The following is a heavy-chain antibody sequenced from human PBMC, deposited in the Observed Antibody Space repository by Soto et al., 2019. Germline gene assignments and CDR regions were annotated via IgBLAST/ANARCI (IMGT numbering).Heavy chain of an antibody. CDR3: ARDTYSGYHFGL. D-gene: IGHD5-12*01. CDR1: GASVAGGSYY. V-gene: IGHV4-30-4*01. J-gene: IGHJ5*02. Sequence: SETLSLTFSVSGASVAGGSYYWSWVRQPPGKGLEWIGYIPSRGRPFYNPSLTSRGTISADTSKNQLSLQLTSVTAADTAVYYCARDTYSGYHFGLWGQGTLVTVSS. CDR2: IPSRGRP.